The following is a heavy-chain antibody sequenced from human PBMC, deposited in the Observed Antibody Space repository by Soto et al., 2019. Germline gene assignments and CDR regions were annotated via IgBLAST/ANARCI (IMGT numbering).Heavy chain of an antibody. CDR1: GYSFAGYW. CDR2: IDPSDSQT. CDR3: ARQIYDSDTGPNFQYYFDS. V-gene: IGHV5-10-1*01. Sequence: PGESLKISCKGSGYSFAGYWITWVRQKPGKGPEWMGRIDPSDSQTYYSPSFRGHVTISVTKSITTVFLQWSSLRASDTAMYYCARQIYDSDTGPNFQYYFDSWGQGTPVTGSS. D-gene: IGHD3-22*01. J-gene: IGHJ4*02.